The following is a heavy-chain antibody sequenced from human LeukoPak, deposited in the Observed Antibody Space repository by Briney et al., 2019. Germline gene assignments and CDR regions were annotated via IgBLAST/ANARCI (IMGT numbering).Heavy chain of an antibody. CDR3: ARTTGTTFGFSDF. J-gene: IGHJ4*02. V-gene: IGHV1-2*02. Sequence: GASVKVSCKASGYSFTGYYVHWVRQAPGQGLEWMGWINPASGGTNYAQKFQGRVTMTRDTSISTAYMELSSLRSDDTAVYYCARTTGTTFGFSDFWGRGTLVTVSS. CDR2: INPASGGT. CDR1: GYSFTGYY. D-gene: IGHD3-16*01.